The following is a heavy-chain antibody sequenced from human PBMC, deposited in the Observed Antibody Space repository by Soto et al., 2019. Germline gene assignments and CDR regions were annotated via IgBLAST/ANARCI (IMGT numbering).Heavy chain of an antibody. V-gene: IGHV4-59*01. Sequence: SETLSLTCTVSGGSISSYYWSWIRQPPGKGLEWIGYIYYSGSTNYNPSLKSRVTISVATSKTRYSLKLSSVTAADTAVYYCAGSHCSGSIVDVWGQGTTVTVSS. CDR3: AGSHCSGSIVDV. CDR2: IYYSGST. J-gene: IGHJ6*02. D-gene: IGHD3-10*02. CDR1: GGSISSYY.